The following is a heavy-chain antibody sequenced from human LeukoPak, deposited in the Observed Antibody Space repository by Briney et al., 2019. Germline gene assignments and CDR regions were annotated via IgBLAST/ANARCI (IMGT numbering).Heavy chain of an antibody. CDR3: ARDYCSSTSCLFSAFSMDV. CDR1: GGTFSSYA. V-gene: IGHV1-69*01. CDR2: LIPIFGTA. J-gene: IGHJ6*02. Sequence: ASVKVSCKASGGTFSSYAISWVRQAPGQGLEWMGGLIPIFGTANYAQKFQGRVTITADESTSTAYMELSSLRSEDTAVYYCARDYCSSTSCLFSAFSMDVWGQGTTVTVYS. D-gene: IGHD2-2*01.